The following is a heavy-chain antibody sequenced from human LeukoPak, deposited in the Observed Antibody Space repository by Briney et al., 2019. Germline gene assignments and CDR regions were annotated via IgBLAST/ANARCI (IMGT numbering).Heavy chain of an antibody. D-gene: IGHD4-11*01. CDR2: IYHSGST. V-gene: IGHV4-4*02. Sequence: PSETLSLTCAVSGGSISSSNWWSWVRQPPGKGLEWIGEIYHSGSTNYNPSLKSRVTISVDTSKNQFSLKLSSVTAADTAVYYCARLLVIPWWMTTGTTEGYFDYWGQGTLVTVSS. CDR1: GGSISSSNW. CDR3: ARLLVIPWWMTTGTTEGYFDY. J-gene: IGHJ4*02.